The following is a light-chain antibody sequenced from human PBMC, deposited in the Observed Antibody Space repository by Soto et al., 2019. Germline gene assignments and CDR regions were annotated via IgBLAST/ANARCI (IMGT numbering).Light chain of an antibody. J-gene: IGKJ5*01. CDR3: QQRSNWPIT. CDR1: QSVSSY. CDR2: DAS. Sequence: EIVLTQSPATLSLSPGERATLSCRASQSVSSYLAWYKQKPGQAPRLLIYDASNLATGIPARFSGSGSGTDFTLLISSLEPEDFAVYYCQQRSNWPITFGQGTRLEIK. V-gene: IGKV3-11*01.